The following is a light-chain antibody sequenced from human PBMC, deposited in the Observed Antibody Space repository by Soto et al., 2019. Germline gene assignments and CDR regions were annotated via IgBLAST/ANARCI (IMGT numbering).Light chain of an antibody. CDR2: ATS. Sequence: DIQMTQSPSSLSASVGDGVTITCXASQSISTYLIWYQQKPGKAPKLLIYATSSLQSGVPSRFSGSGSGTDFTLTISSLQPEDFATYYCQQSYSTPPGTFGQGTKVDIK. CDR1: QSISTY. J-gene: IGKJ1*01. V-gene: IGKV1-39*01. CDR3: QQSYSTPPGT.